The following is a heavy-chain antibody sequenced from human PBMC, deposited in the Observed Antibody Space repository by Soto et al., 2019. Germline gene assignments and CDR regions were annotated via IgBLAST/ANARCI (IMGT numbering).Heavy chain of an antibody. CDR2: VSHDGSLY. CDR3: VKDRSDTWSFDY. CDR1: GFTFSSCA. Sequence: QVQLVEPGGGVVQPGRSLRLSCEASGFTFSSCAMHWVRQVPGKGLEWLSVVSHDGSLYPYADSVKGRFSISRDNSRKTLYLQMNSLRPEDTAVYYCVKDRSDTWSFDYWGQGTLVTVSS. J-gene: IGHJ4*02. D-gene: IGHD2-8*02. V-gene: IGHV3-30*18.